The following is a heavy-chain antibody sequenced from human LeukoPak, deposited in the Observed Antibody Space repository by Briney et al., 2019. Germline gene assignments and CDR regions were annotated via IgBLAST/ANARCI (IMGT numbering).Heavy chain of an antibody. CDR2: ISYSGST. J-gene: IGHJ4*02. CDR3: ARVSRDGYNLNGNLCFDY. Sequence: PSETLSLTCTVSGGSISSSTFYWGWIRQPPGKGLEWIGIISYSGSTYYNPSLKSRVTISVDTSKNQFSLKLSSVTAADTAVYYCARVSRDGYNLNGNLCFDYWGQGTLVTVSS. D-gene: IGHD5-24*01. CDR1: GGSISSSTFY. V-gene: IGHV4-39*01.